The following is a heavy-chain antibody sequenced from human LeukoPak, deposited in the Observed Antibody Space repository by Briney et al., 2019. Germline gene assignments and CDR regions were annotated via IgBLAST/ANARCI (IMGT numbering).Heavy chain of an antibody. V-gene: IGHV1-18*01. CDR1: GYTFTSYG. J-gene: IGHJ4*02. CDR2: ISAYNGNT. Sequence: ASVKVSCKASGYTFTSYGISWVRQAPGQGLEWMGWISAYNGNTNYAQKLQGRVTMTTDTSTSTAYMELRSMRSDDTAVYYCARDCSGGSCYQYWGQGTLVTVSS. CDR3: ARDCSGGSCYQY. D-gene: IGHD2-15*01.